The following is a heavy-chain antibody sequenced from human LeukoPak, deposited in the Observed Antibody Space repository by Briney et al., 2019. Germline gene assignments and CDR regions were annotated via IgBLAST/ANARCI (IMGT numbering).Heavy chain of an antibody. V-gene: IGHV3-21*01. CDR1: GFTFGDYA. CDR2: ISDSGSSTYT. CDR3: ARDIKFGQLDYYYYGMDV. Sequence: GGSLRLSCTASGFTFGDYAMNWVRQAPGKGLEWPSSISDSGSSTYTNYEDSVKGRFTVSRDKATNSLFLQMDSLRGEDTAVYYCARDIKFGQLDYYYYGMDVWGQGTAVTVSS. D-gene: IGHD3-10*01. J-gene: IGHJ6*02.